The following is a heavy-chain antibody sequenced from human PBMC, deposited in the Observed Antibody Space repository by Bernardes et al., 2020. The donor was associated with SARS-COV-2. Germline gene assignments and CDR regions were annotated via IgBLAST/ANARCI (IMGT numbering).Heavy chain of an antibody. CDR2: INPNSGGT. J-gene: IGHJ6*02. Sequence: AAVKVSCKASGYTFTGYYMHWVRHAAGQGREWMGWINPNSGGTNYAQKFQGWVTMTRDTSISTAYMELSRLRSDDTAVYYCARAGSYGYYYYYGMDVWGQGTTVTVAS. V-gene: IGHV1-2*04. CDR3: ARAGSYGYYYYYGMDV. CDR1: GYTFTGYY. D-gene: IGHD5-18*01.